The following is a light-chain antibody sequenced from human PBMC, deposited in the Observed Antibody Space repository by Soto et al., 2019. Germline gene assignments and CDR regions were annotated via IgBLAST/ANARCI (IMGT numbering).Light chain of an antibody. CDR3: SSYAGTNNWV. V-gene: IGLV2-8*01. Sequence: QSALTQPPSASGSPGQSVAISCTGTSSDVGGYNSVSWYQQHPGKAPKLMIYEVTKRPSGVPDRFSGSKSGNTASLTVSGLQAEDEADYYRSSYAGTNNWVFGIGTKLTVL. CDR2: EVT. CDR1: SSDVGGYNS. J-gene: IGLJ1*01.